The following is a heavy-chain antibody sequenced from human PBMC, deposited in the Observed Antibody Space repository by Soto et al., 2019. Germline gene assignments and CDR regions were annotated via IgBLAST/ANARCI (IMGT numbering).Heavy chain of an antibody. CDR3: ARQGSNYYYGMDV. V-gene: IGHV4-39*01. CDR2: IYYSGST. Sequence: SETLSLTCTVSGFSISSSSYYWGWIRQPPGKGLEWIGSIYYSGSTYYNPSLKSRVTISVDTSKNQFSLKLSSVTAADTAVYYCARQGSNYYYGMDVWGQGTTVTVSS. CDR1: GFSISSSSYY. J-gene: IGHJ6*02.